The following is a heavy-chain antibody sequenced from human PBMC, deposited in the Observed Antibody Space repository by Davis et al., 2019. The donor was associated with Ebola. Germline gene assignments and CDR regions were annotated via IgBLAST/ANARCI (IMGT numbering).Heavy chain of an antibody. CDR3: ARGGSAAAAYYYGMDV. CDR1: GFTFSSYS. CDR2: IYSGGST. Sequence: GESLKIPCASPGFTFSSYSMHWVRQAPGKGLAWVSVIYSGGSTYYADSVKGRFTISRDNSKNTLYLQMGSLRAEDMAVYYCARGGSAAAAYYYGMDVWGQGTTVTVSS. V-gene: IGHV3-66*02. D-gene: IGHD6-13*01. J-gene: IGHJ6*02.